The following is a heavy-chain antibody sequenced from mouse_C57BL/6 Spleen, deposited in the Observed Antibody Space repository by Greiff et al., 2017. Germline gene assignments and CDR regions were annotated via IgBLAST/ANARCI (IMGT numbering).Heavy chain of an antibody. CDR2: IYPSDSET. Sequence: QVQLQQPGAELVRPGSSVKLSCKASGYTFTSYWMDWVKQRPGQGLEWIGNIYPSDSETHYNQKFKDKATLTVDKSSSTAYMQLSSLTSEDSAVYYCARRDYSNYEGFAYWGQGTLVTVSA. J-gene: IGHJ3*01. V-gene: IGHV1-61*01. D-gene: IGHD2-5*01. CDR1: GYTFTSYW. CDR3: ARRDYSNYEGFAY.